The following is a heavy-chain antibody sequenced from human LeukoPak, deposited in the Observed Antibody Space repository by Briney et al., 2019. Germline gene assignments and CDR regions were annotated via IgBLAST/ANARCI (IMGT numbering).Heavy chain of an antibody. CDR3: ARDGYCSSTSCYTGLRYFDY. J-gene: IGHJ4*02. V-gene: IGHV3-66*02. CDR2: IYSGGST. CDR1: GFTVSSNY. Sequence: GGSLRLSCAASGFTVSSNYMSWVRQAPGKGLEWVSVIYSGGSTYYADSVKGRFTISRDNSKNTLYLQMNSLRAEDTAVYYCARDGYCSSTSCYTGLRYFDYWGQGTLVTVSS. D-gene: IGHD2-2*02.